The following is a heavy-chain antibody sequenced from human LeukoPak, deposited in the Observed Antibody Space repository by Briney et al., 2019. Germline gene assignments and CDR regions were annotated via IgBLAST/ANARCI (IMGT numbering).Heavy chain of an antibody. V-gene: IGHV1-46*01. D-gene: IGHD2-15*01. Sequence: ASVTVSFTASGYTFTSYYMHWVRQAPGQGLEWMGIINPSGGSTSYAQKFQGRVTMTRDMSTSTVYMELSSLRPEDTAVYYCARDSWGLDYWGQGTLVTVSS. J-gene: IGHJ4*02. CDR3: ARDSWGLDY. CDR1: GYTFTSYY. CDR2: INPSGGST.